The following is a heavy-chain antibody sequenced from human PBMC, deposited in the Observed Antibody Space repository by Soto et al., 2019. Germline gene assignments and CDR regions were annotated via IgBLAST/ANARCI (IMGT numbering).Heavy chain of an antibody. J-gene: IGHJ3*01. CDR2: ISDAAGSA. D-gene: IGHD4-17*01. V-gene: IGHV3-23*01. CDR3: ARPYGGKIGDAPDL. CDR1: GFTFSSYA. Sequence: LRLSCVASGFTFSSYAMSWVRQVPGKGLEWVSTISDAAGSAYYVDSVKGRFTISRDNSKKTLYLQMNSLRAEDSAVYNCARPYGGKIGDAPDLWGPGTIGTVSS.